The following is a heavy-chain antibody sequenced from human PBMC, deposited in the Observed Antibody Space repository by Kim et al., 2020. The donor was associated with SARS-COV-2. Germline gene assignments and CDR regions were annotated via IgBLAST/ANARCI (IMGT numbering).Heavy chain of an antibody. D-gene: IGHD2-21*01. CDR2: IDGSDGTT. Sequence: PGGSLRLSCTTSGFTFTGYAMSWVRQAPGKGLEWVSSIDGSDGTTYFVDSVKGRFTISRDNSKNTLYLQMSTLRADDTAVYYCVKGGWGSIWDHWGQGTLVTVAS. V-gene: IGHV3-23*01. J-gene: IGHJ4*02. CDR3: VKGGWGSIWDH. CDR1: GFTFTGYA.